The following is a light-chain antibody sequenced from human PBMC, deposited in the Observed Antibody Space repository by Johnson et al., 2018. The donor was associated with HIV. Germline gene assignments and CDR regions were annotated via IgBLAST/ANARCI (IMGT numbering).Light chain of an antibody. CDR3: GTWDSSLSAGGV. J-gene: IGLJ1*01. CDR2: DNN. V-gene: IGLV1-51*01. CDR1: SSNIGNNY. Sequence: QPVLTQPPSVSAAPGQKVTISCSGSSSNIGNNYVSWYQQFPGTAPKLLIYDNNKRPSGIPDRFSGSKSGTSATLDITGLQTGDEADYYCGTWDSSLSAGGVFGTGTKVTVL.